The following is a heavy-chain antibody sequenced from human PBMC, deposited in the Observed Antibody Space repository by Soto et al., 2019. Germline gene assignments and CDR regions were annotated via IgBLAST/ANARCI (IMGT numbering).Heavy chain of an antibody. Sequence: SVKVSLTASGGTFSSYRFNWVRQARGQGLEWLGGIVPIYRTADYAQKFQGRVTITADESTRTVYLELSSLKSQDTALYYCERDSGAKLSSSWGQGTLVTVSS. D-gene: IGHD6-13*01. J-gene: IGHJ4*02. V-gene: IGHV1-69*13. CDR3: ERDSGAKLSSS. CDR2: IVPIYRTA. CDR1: GGTFSSYR.